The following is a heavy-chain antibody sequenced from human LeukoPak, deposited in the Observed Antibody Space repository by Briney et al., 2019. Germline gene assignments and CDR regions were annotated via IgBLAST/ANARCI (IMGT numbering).Heavy chain of an antibody. V-gene: IGHV1-8*01. J-gene: IGHJ6*02. D-gene: IGHD3-22*01. CDR2: MNPNSGNT. Sequence: ASVKVSCKASGYTFTSYDIIWVRQATGQGLEWMGWMNPNSGNTGYAQKFQGRVTMTRNTSIGTAYMELSSLRSEDTAVYYCASRYYYDSSGYLYYYGMDVWGQGTTVTVSS. CDR1: GYTFTSYD. CDR3: ASRYYYDSSGYLYYYGMDV.